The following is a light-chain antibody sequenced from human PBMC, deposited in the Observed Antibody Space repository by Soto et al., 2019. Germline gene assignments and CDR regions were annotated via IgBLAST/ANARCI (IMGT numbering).Light chain of an antibody. J-gene: IGKJ4*01. CDR3: QQYYSTPLT. Sequence: DIVMTQSPDSLAVSLGERATINCKSSQSVLYSSNNKNYLAWYQQKPGQPPKLLIYWASTRESGVPDRFNGSGSGTDFTLTIRSLQAEDVAVYYCQQYYSTPLTFGGGTKVEIK. CDR2: WAS. V-gene: IGKV4-1*01. CDR1: QSVLYSSNNKNY.